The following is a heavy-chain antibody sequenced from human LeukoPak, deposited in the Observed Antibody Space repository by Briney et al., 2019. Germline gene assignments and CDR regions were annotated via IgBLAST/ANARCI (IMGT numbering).Heavy chain of an antibody. CDR3: ARGKIVALDY. CDR2: ISSSGSTI. CDR1: GFIFSSYE. Sequence: GGSLRLSCAASGFIFSSYEMNWVRQAPGKGLEWVSYISSSGSTIYYADSVKGRFTISRDNAKNSLYLQMNSLRAEDTAVYYCARGKIVALDYWGQGTLVTVSS. V-gene: IGHV3-48*03. D-gene: IGHD5-12*01. J-gene: IGHJ4*02.